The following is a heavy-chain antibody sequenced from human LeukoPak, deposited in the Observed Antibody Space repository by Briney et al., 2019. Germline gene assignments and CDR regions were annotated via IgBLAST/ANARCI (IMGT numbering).Heavy chain of an antibody. D-gene: IGHD6-19*01. CDR1: GGSFSGYY. Sequence: SETLSLTCAVYGGSFSGYYWSWIRQPAGKGLEWIGRMYTSGSTNYNPSLKSRVTMSVDTSKNQFSLKLSSVTAADTAVYYCAGTYSSGWGTIDYWGQGTLVTVSS. V-gene: IGHV4-59*10. CDR2: MYTSGST. J-gene: IGHJ4*02. CDR3: AGTYSSGWGTIDY.